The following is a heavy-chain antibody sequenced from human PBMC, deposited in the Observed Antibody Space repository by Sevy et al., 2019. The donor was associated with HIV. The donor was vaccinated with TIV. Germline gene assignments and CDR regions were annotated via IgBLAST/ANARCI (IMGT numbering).Heavy chain of an antibody. Sequence: GGSLRLSCAASGFTFSSYGMHWVRQAPGKGLEWVAVISYDGSNKYYADSVKGRFTISRDNSKNTLYLQMNSLRAEDTAVYYCAKDPYYDSSGTDYWGQGTLVTVSS. V-gene: IGHV3-30*18. J-gene: IGHJ4*02. D-gene: IGHD3-22*01. CDR1: GFTFSSYG. CDR3: AKDPYYDSSGTDY. CDR2: ISYDGSNK.